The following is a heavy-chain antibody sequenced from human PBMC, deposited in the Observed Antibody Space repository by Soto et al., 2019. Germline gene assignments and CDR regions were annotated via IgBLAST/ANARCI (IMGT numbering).Heavy chain of an antibody. V-gene: IGHV4-39*07. D-gene: IGHD6-13*01. J-gene: IGHJ6*02. Sequence: SETLSLTCTVSGGSISSSSYYWGWIRQPPGKGLEWIGSIYYSGSTYYNPSLKSRVTISVDTSKNQFSLKLSSVTAADTAVYYCARARIAAALAAYYYYGMDVWGQGTTVTVSS. CDR2: IYYSGST. CDR1: GGSISSSSYY. CDR3: ARARIAAALAAYYYYGMDV.